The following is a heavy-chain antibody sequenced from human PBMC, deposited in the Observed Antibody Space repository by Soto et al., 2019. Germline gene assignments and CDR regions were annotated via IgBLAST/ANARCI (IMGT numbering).Heavy chain of an antibody. D-gene: IGHD2-15*01. CDR3: ARDRFTPRGVVVVAAAHDAFDI. CDR1: GYSFTSYW. Sequence: GESLKISCKGSGYSFTSYWIGWVRQMPGKGLEWMGIIYPGDSDTRYSPSFQGQVTISADKSISTAYLQWSSLKASDTAMYYCARDRFTPRGVVVVAAAHDAFDIWGQGTMVTVSS. J-gene: IGHJ3*02. V-gene: IGHV5-51*01. CDR2: IYPGDSDT.